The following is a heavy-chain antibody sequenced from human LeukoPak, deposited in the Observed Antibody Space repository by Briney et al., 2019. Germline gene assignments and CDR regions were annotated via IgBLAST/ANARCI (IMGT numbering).Heavy chain of an antibody. CDR1: GFTFSSYW. CDR3: AKVSGYDILTGYYDAFDI. D-gene: IGHD3-9*01. J-gene: IGHJ3*02. Sequence: GRSLRLSCAASGFTFSSYWMSWVRQAPGKGLEWVSSISSSSSYIYYADSVKGRFTISRDNSKNTLYLQMNSLRAEDTAVYYCAKVSGYDILTGYYDAFDIWGQGTMVTVSS. CDR2: ISSSSSYI. V-gene: IGHV3-21*01.